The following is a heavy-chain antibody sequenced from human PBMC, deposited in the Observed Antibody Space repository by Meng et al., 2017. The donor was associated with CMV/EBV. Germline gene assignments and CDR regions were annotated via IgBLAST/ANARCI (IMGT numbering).Heavy chain of an antibody. J-gene: IGHJ6*02. CDR2: IYTSGST. V-gene: IGHV4-4*07. CDR1: GGSISSYY. Sequence: SETLSLTCTVSGGSISSYYWSWIRQPAGKGLEWIGRIYTSGSTNYNPSLKSRVTMSVDTSKNQFSLKLSSVTAADTAVYCCARIMAGTTSYGMDIWGQGTTVTVSS. CDR3: ARIMAGTTSYGMDI. D-gene: IGHD1-7*01.